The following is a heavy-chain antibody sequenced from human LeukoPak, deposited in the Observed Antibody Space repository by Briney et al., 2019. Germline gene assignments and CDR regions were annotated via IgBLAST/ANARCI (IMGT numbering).Heavy chain of an antibody. Sequence: SETLSLTCTVSGGSISNRNYHWGWIRQPPGKGLEWIGSIYYSGSTNYNPSLKSRVTISVDTSKNQFSLKLSSVTAADTAVYYCARPSGSRGRDDAFDIWGQGTMVTVSS. V-gene: IGHV4-39*07. CDR3: ARPSGSRGRDDAFDI. CDR2: IYYSGST. CDR1: GGSISNRNYH. D-gene: IGHD1-26*01. J-gene: IGHJ3*02.